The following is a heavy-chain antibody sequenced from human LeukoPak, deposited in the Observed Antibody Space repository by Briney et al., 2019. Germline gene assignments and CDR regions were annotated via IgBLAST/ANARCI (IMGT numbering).Heavy chain of an antibody. J-gene: IGHJ6*02. V-gene: IGHV3-7*01. CDR2: IKQDGSEK. Sequence: GGSLRLSCEASGFTFSSYWMSWVRQAPGKGLEWVANIKQDGSEKYYVDSVKGRFTISRDNAKNSLYLQMNSLRAEDTAVYYCARDQTNGYFDWYYYYGMDVWGQGTTVTVSS. CDR1: GFTFSSYW. CDR3: ARDQTNGYFDWYYYYGMDV. D-gene: IGHD3-9*01.